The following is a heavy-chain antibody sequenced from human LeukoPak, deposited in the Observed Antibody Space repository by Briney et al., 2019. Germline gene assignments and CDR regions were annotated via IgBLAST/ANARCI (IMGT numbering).Heavy chain of an antibody. CDR1: GYTFTSYA. V-gene: IGHV1-3*01. Sequence: ASVKVSCKASGYTFTSYAMHWVRQAPGQRREWMGWINAGNGNTKYSQKFQGRVTITRDTSASTAYMELSSLRSEDTAVYYCARDARIVATINYFDYWGQGTLVTVSS. J-gene: IGHJ4*02. CDR2: INAGNGNT. D-gene: IGHD5-12*01. CDR3: ARDARIVATINYFDY.